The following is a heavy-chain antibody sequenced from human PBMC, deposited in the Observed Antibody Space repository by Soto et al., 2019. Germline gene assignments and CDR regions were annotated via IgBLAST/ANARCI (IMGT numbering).Heavy chain of an antibody. J-gene: IGHJ6*02. CDR1: GGSISSYY. CDR3: AGHDYGDYVSQFYGMDV. CDR2: VYYSGST. D-gene: IGHD4-17*01. Sequence: QVQLQESGPGLVKPSETLSLTCTVSGGSISSYYWSWIRQPPGKGLEWIGYVYYSGSTNYNPSRESRVTPAVDTSKNQFSQKESPVTDADPAEYYCAGHDYGDYVSQFYGMDVWGQGTTVTVSS. V-gene: IGHV4-59*08.